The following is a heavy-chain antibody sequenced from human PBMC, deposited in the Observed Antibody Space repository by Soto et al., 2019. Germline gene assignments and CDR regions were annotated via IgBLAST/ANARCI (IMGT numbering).Heavy chain of an antibody. V-gene: IGHV4-59*01. CDR1: AGSISSNY. J-gene: IGHJ4*02. D-gene: IGHD6-19*01. CDR2: IYHSGST. CDR3: TIGAGWTTDY. Sequence: QVQLQESGPGLVRPSETLSLTCTVSAGSISSNYWNWIRQAPGKGLEWIGLIYHSGSTNYNPSLKSRGTISLDTSKTQLSLKLSSVTAADTAVYYCTIGAGWTTDYWGQGTLVTVSS.